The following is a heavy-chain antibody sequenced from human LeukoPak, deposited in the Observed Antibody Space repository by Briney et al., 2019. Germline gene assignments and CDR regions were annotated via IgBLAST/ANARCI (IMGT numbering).Heavy chain of an antibody. D-gene: IGHD6-6*01. Sequence: SETLSLTCTVSGGSISSYYWSWIRQPPGKGLEWIGYIYYSGSTNYNPSLKSRVTIPVDTSKNQFSLKLSSVTAADTAVYYCARGGSVVAARIYYYGMDVWGQGTTVTVSS. CDR2: IYYSGST. J-gene: IGHJ6*02. CDR3: ARGGSVVAARIYYYGMDV. V-gene: IGHV4-59*01. CDR1: GGSISSYY.